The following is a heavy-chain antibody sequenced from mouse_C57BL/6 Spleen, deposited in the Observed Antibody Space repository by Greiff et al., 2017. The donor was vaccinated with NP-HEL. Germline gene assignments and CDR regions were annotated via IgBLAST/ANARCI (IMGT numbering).Heavy chain of an antibody. Sequence: VQLQQSGAELVRPGSSVKLSCKASGYTFTSYWMHWVKQRPIQGLEWIGNIDPSDSETHYNQKFKDKATLTVDKSSSTAYMQLSSLTSEDSAVYYCASYGNLDYWGQGTTLTVSS. CDR3: ASYGNLDY. D-gene: IGHD2-1*01. CDR1: GYTFTSYW. CDR2: IDPSDSET. J-gene: IGHJ2*01. V-gene: IGHV1-52*01.